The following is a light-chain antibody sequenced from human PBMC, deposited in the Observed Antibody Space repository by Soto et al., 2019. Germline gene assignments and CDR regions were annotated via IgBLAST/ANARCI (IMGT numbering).Light chain of an antibody. CDR2: HTS. Sequence: DIVLTRSPATLSVSPAERATLSCMASQSINSNLAWYQQKPGQAPRLLVYHTSNRATGIPDRFSASGSGTDFTLTISRLEPEDFAVYYCQQYESSPRTFGQGTKVDIK. V-gene: IGKV3-20*01. CDR3: QQYESSPRT. J-gene: IGKJ1*01. CDR1: QSINSN.